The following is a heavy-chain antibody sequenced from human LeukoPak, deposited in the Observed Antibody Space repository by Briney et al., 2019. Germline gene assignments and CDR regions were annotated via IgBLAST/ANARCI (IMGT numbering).Heavy chain of an antibody. D-gene: IGHD5-12*01. CDR3: ARGRIVATITVLYLNWFDP. J-gene: IGHJ5*02. CDR2: INHSGST. V-gene: IGHV4-34*01. Sequence: KASETLSLTCAVYGGSFSGYYWSWIRQPPGKGLEWIGEINHSGSTNYNPSLKSRVTISVDTSKNQFSLKLSSVTAADTAVYYCARGRIVATITVLYLNWFDPWGQGTLVTVFS. CDR1: GGSFSGYY.